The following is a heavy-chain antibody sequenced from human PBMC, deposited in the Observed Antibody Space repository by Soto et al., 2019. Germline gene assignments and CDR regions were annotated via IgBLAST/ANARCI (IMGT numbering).Heavy chain of an antibody. V-gene: IGHV4-59*12. CDR1: GGSIGSYY. J-gene: IGHJ5*02. Sequence: SETLSLTCTVSGGSIGSYYWSWIRQPPGKGLEWIGYIYYSGSTNYNPSLKSRVTISVDTSKSQFSLKLNSMTAADTAVYYCARVPSPWGQGTLVTVSS. CDR3: ARVPSP. CDR2: IYYSGST.